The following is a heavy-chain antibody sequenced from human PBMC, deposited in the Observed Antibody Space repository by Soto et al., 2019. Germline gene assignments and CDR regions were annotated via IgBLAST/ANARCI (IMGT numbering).Heavy chain of an antibody. CDR2: INSDGSST. J-gene: IGHJ4*02. Sequence: SLRLSCAASGFTFSSYWMHWVRQAPGKGLVWVSRINSDGSSTSYADSVKGRFTISRDNAKNTLYLQMNSLRAEDTAVYYCASYDYGDYSGFDYWGQGTLVTVSS. D-gene: IGHD4-17*01. CDR1: GFTFSSYW. V-gene: IGHV3-74*01. CDR3: ASYDYGDYSGFDY.